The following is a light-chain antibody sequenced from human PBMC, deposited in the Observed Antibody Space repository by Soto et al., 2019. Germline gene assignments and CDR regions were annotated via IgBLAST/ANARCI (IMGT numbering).Light chain of an antibody. CDR1: SSDVGGYNY. J-gene: IGLJ1*01. V-gene: IGLV2-14*01. Sequence: QSVLTQPAFVSGSPGQSITISCTGTSSDVGGYNYVSWYQHPPGKAPKLMISEVSNRPSGVSNRFSGSKSGNTASLTISGLQAEDEADYCCSSYTSTSTRVFGTGTKVTVL. CDR2: EVS. CDR3: SSYTSTSTRV.